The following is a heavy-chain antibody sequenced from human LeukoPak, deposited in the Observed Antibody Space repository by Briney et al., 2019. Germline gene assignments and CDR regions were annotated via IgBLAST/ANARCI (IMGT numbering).Heavy chain of an antibody. D-gene: IGHD3-10*01. J-gene: IGHJ6*03. Sequence: SETLSLTFTVSGGSFTSSSYYWGWIRQPLGKGLEWIGSIYYSGSTYYNPSLKSRVTISIDTSKKQFSLRLSSVTAADTAVYYCARLGITMVRGVITYYYYYMDVWGKGTTVTVSS. CDR2: IYYSGST. CDR3: ARLGITMVRGVITYYYYYMDV. CDR1: GGSFTSSSYY. V-gene: IGHV4-39*07.